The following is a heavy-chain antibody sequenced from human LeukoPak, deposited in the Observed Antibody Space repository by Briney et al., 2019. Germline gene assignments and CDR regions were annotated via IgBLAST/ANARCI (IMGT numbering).Heavy chain of an antibody. CDR3: ARDSPNWRVLDY. Sequence: PGRSLRLSCAASGFTFSRYAMHWVRQAPGKGLEWVAVISYDGSNKYYADSVKGRFTISRDNSKNTLYLQMNSLRAEDTAVYYCARDSPNWRVLDYWGQGTLVTVSS. CDR2: ISYDGSNK. V-gene: IGHV3-30-3*01. J-gene: IGHJ4*02. D-gene: IGHD7-27*01. CDR1: GFTFSRYA.